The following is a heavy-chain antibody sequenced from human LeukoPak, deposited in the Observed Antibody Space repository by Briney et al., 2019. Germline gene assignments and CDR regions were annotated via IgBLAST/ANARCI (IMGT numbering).Heavy chain of an antibody. CDR3: ARAVDY. CDR1: GFTFSSYG. Sequence: QTGGSLRLSCAASGFTFSSYGMHWVRQAPGKGLEWVAVISYDGSNKYYADSVKGRFTISRDDSKSTLYLQMNSLRGEDTAVYYCARAVDYWGQGTLVTVSS. V-gene: IGHV3-30*03. CDR2: ISYDGSNK. J-gene: IGHJ4*02.